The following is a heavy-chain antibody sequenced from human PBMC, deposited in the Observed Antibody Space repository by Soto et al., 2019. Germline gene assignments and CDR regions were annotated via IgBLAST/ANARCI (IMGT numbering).Heavy chain of an antibody. J-gene: IGHJ4*02. CDR3: ARSLLQGDF. D-gene: IGHD2-21*01. V-gene: IGHV1-46*01. Sequence: QVQLVQSGAEVKKPGASVKGSCKASGYTFIHYYIHWVRQAPGQGLEWMAIINPNGGSTNYAQKFRGRVTVTRDTSTTTVSMELNSLGSDDTAVYFCARSLLQGDFWGQGTLVTVSS. CDR1: GYTFIHYY. CDR2: INPNGGST.